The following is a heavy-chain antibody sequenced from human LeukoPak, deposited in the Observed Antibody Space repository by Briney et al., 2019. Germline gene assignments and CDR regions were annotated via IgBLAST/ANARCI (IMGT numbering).Heavy chain of an antibody. D-gene: IGHD6-13*01. Sequence: GASVKVFCKASGYTFTSYGISWVRQAPGQGLEWMGWISAYNGNTNYAQKLQGRVTMTTDTSTSTAYMELRSLRSDDTAVYYCARDTGYLAAAGEFDYWGQGTLVTVSS. J-gene: IGHJ4*02. V-gene: IGHV1-18*01. CDR3: ARDTGYLAAAGEFDY. CDR2: ISAYNGNT. CDR1: GYTFTSYG.